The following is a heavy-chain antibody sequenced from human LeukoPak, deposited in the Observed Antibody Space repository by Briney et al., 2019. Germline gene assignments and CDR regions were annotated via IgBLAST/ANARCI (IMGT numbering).Heavy chain of an antibody. CDR1: GFTFSGYG. V-gene: IGHV3-33*01. Sequence: GGSLRVSCAASGFTFSGYGMHWVRQAPGKGVEWVAVIWYDGSNKYYADSVKGRFTISRDNSKNTLYLQMNSLRAEDTAVYYCAAELELRRLAFDIWGQGTMVTVSS. CDR3: AAELELRRLAFDI. J-gene: IGHJ3*02. CDR2: IWYDGSNK. D-gene: IGHD1-7*01.